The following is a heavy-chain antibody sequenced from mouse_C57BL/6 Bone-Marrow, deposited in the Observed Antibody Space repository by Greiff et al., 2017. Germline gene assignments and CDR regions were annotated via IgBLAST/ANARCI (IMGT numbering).Heavy chain of an antibody. J-gene: IGHJ2*01. D-gene: IGHD2-2*01. CDR1: GYTFTSYG. V-gene: IGHV1-81*01. CDR2: IYPRSGNT. CDR3: APDLRWLRRGY. Sequence: VKLQESGAELARPGASVKLSCKASGYTFTSYGISWVKQRTGQGLEWIGEIYPRSGNTYYNEKFKGKATLTADKSSSTAYMELRSLTSEDSAVYFCAPDLRWLRRGYWGQGTTLTVSS.